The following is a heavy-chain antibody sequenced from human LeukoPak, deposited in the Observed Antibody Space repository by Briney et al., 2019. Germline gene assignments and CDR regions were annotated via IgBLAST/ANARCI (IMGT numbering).Heavy chain of an antibody. D-gene: IGHD3-10*01. CDR3: TTDHLWFGELLNYGMDV. CDR1: GFTFSNAW. Sequence: GSLRLSCAASGFTFSNAWMSWVRQAPGKGLEWVGRIKSKTDGGTTDYAAPVKGRFTISRDDSKNTLYLQMNSLKTEDTAVYYYTTDHLWFGELLNYGMDVWGQGTTVTVSS. V-gene: IGHV3-15*01. CDR2: IKSKTDGGTT. J-gene: IGHJ6*02.